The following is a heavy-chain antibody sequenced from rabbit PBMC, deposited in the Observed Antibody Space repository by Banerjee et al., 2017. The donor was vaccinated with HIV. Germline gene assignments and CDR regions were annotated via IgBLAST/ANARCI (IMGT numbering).Heavy chain of an antibody. CDR2: IYTSSGST. CDR3: ARGYIGGIDTYGL. D-gene: IGHD3-1*01. J-gene: IGHJ3*01. V-gene: IGHV1S40*01. Sequence: QSLEESGGDLVKPGASLTLTCTASGFSFSSNYYMCWVRQAPGKGLEWIGYIYTSSGSTWYASWAKGRFTSSEASSTTVTLQMTSLTAADTATYFCARGYIGGIDTYGLRGQGTLVTVS. CDR1: GFSFSSNYY.